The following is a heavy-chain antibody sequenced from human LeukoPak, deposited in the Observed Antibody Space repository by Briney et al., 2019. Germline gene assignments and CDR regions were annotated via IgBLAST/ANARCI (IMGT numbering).Heavy chain of an antibody. J-gene: IGHJ4*02. D-gene: IGHD2-15*01. CDR2: ISGSGGST. Sequence: PGGSLRLSCAASGFTFSSCAMSWARQAPGKGLEWVSAISGSGGSTYYADSVKGRFTISRDNSKNTLYLQMNSLRAEDTAVYYCAKAEYCSGGSCYYFDYWGQGTLVTVSS. CDR1: GFTFSSCA. CDR3: AKAEYCSGGSCYYFDY. V-gene: IGHV3-23*01.